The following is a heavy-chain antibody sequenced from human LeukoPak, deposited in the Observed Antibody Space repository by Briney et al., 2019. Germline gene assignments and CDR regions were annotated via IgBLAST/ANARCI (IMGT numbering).Heavy chain of an antibody. V-gene: IGHV4-59*01. CDR3: ARERVEMATIIDY. D-gene: IGHD5-24*01. CDR1: GGSISSYY. CDR2: IYYSGST. J-gene: IGHJ4*02. Sequence: PSETLSLTCTVSGGSISSYYWSWIRQPPGKGLEWIGYIYYSGSTNYNPSLKSRVTISVDTSKNQFSLKLSSVTAADTAVYYCARERVEMATIIDYWGQGTLVTVSP.